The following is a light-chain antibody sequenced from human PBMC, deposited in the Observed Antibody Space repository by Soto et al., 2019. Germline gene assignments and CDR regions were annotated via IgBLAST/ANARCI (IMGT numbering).Light chain of an antibody. J-gene: IGKJ3*01. CDR1: QSVRSL. Sequence: EIVLTQSPATLSLSPGERAALSCRASQSVRSLSAWYQQKPGQAPRLLIYAASNRATGIPARFSGSGSGTDFTLTISSLEPEDFAVYYCHQRSYWPPSFGPGTTVEIK. CDR2: AAS. V-gene: IGKV3-11*01. CDR3: HQRSYWPPS.